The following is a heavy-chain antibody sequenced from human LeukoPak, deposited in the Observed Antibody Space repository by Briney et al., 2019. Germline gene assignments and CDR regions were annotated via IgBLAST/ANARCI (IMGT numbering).Heavy chain of an antibody. CDR3: AKGSGGSCYSVCDY. CDR1: GFTFNSFA. V-gene: IGHV3-23*01. D-gene: IGHD2-15*01. Sequence: PGGSLRLSCAASGFTFNSFAMSWVRQAPGKGLEWLSSISDSGGTTYYADSVKGRFTISRDNSKNMLYLQMNSLRAEDTAVYYCAKGSGGSCYSVCDYWGQGTLVTVSS. J-gene: IGHJ4*02. CDR2: ISDSGGTT.